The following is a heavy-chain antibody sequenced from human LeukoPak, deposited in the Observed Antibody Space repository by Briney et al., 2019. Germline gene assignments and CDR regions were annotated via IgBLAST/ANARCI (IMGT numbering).Heavy chain of an antibody. CDR3: ARDRYGDYVGGYYYYGMDV. CDR2: IWYDGSNK. CDR1: GFTFSSYG. J-gene: IGHJ6*01. D-gene: IGHD4-17*01. Sequence: PGRSLTLSCAASGFTFSSYGMHWVRQAPGKGLEWVGVIWYDGSNKYYADSVKGRFTISRDNSKNTLYLQMNSLGAEDTAVYYCARDRYGDYVGGYYYYGMDVWGQGATVTDCS. V-gene: IGHV3-33*01.